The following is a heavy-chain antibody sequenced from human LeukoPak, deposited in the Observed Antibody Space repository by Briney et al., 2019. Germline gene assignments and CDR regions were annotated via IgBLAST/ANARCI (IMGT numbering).Heavy chain of an antibody. CDR1: GFTFSDYY. Sequence: GGSLRLSCAASGFTFSDYYMSWIRQAPGKGLEWVSYISSSGSTIYYADSVKGRFTISRDNAKNSLYLQMNSLRAEDTAVYYCARARTSGYYFSWYFDLWGRGTLVTVSS. CDR2: ISSSGSTI. J-gene: IGHJ2*01. D-gene: IGHD3-22*01. CDR3: ARARTSGYYFSWYFDL. V-gene: IGHV3-11*04.